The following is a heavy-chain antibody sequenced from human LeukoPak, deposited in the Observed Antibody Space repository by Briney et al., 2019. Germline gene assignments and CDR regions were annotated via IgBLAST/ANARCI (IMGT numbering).Heavy chain of an antibody. D-gene: IGHD5-12*01. V-gene: IGHV4-39*01. CDR3: ARHFTPSEWLTRYYYYFYYLDV. Sequence: SETLSLTCTVSGGSISSNNHFWGWIRQPPGKGLEWIGSINHSGTTHYNPSLKSRVTISIDTSKNQFSLGLTSVTAADTAVYYCARHFTPSEWLTRYYYYFYYLDVWGEGTTVTVSS. J-gene: IGHJ6*03. CDR2: INHSGTT. CDR1: GGSISSNNHF.